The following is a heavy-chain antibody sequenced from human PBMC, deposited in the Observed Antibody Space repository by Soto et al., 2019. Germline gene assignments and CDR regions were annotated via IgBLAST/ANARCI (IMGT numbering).Heavy chain of an antibody. J-gene: IGHJ5*01. CDR1: GFSFSSDS. Sequence: EVQLVESGGGLVKPGGSLRPSCAASGFSFSSDSMGWVRQAPGKGLEWVSSISSSGSFMNYADSVKGRFTISRDNAKNSLYLQMTSLKDEDTAVYYCARDPPTGSTLDWFDSWGQGTLVTVSS. D-gene: IGHD1-7*01. CDR3: ARDPPTGSTLDWFDS. V-gene: IGHV3-21*01. CDR2: ISSSGSFM.